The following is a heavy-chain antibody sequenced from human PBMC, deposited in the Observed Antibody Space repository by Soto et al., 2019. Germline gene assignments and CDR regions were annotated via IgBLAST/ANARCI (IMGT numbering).Heavy chain of an antibody. CDR2: ISGSGGST. D-gene: IGHD5-18*01. CDR1: GFTFSSYA. Sequence: GGSLRLSCAASGFTFSSYAMSWVRQAPGKGLEWVSAISGSGGSTYYADSVKGRFTISRDNSKNTLYLQMNSLRAEDTAVYYCAREGYVDTAMVIPYFDYWGQGTLVTVSS. V-gene: IGHV3-23*01. J-gene: IGHJ4*02. CDR3: AREGYVDTAMVIPYFDY.